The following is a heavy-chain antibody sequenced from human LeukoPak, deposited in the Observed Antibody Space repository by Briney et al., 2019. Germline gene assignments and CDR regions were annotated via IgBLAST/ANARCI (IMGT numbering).Heavy chain of an antibody. J-gene: IGHJ4*02. CDR3: AGRVTGTLDY. D-gene: IGHD3-3*01. CDR2: IDHREST. Sequence: SETLSLTCAVYGGSFSDYYWSWIRQPPGKGLEWIGEIDHRESTTYNPSLKSRVTISVDTSKNQFSLKLSSVTAADTAVYYCAGRVTGTLDYWGQGTLVTVSS. V-gene: IGHV4-34*01. CDR1: GGSFSDYY.